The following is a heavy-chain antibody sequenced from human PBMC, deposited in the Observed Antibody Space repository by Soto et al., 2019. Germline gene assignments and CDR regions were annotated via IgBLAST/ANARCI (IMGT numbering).Heavy chain of an antibody. V-gene: IGHV3-23*01. J-gene: IGHJ6*02. CDR2: ISGSGGST. D-gene: IGHD2-2*01. CDR1: GFTFSSYA. CDR3: ATRGSSSTSLGGGKYYDGMDV. Sequence: EVQLLESGGGLVQPGGSLRLSCAASGFTFSSYAMSWVRQSPGKGLEWVSAISGSGGSTYYADSVKGRFTISRDNSKNTLYLQMNSLRAEDTAVYYCATRGSSSTSLGGGKYYDGMDVWGQGTTVTVSS.